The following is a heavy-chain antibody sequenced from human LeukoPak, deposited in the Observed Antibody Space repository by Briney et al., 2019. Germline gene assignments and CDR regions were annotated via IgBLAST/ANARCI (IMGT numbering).Heavy chain of an antibody. V-gene: IGHV3-23*01. D-gene: IGHD3-22*01. J-gene: IGHJ4*02. CDR1: GFSFRTYA. CDR3: VRESTSSGYYYAPDY. CDR2: ISGSGATT. Sequence: PGGSLRLSCAASGFSFRTYAMTWVRQAPGKGLGWVSSISGSGATTYNADPLKGRFTISRDNSKNTLYLQMNSLRAEDTAVYYCVRESTSSGYYYAPDYWGQGTLVTVS.